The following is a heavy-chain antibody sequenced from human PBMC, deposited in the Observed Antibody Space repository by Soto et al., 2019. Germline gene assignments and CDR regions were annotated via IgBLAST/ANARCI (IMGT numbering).Heavy chain of an antibody. V-gene: IGHV3-7*05. CDR2: IKQDGSEQ. D-gene: IGHD2-15*01. CDR3: AGGAGWQITN. CDR1: GFTFSSYW. J-gene: IGHJ4*02. Sequence: EVQLVESGGGLVQPGGSLRLSCAASGFTFSSYWMNWVRQAPGKGLEWVTNIKQDGSEQYYVDSVSGRFTISRDNVKNLLYLQMNSQRVEDTAVYYCAGGAGWQITNWGQGMLVTVSS.